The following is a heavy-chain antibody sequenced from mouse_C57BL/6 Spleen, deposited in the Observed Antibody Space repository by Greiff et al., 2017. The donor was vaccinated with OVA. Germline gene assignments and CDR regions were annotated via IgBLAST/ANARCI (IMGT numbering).Heavy chain of an antibody. CDR2: ISGGGGNT. CDR3: ARRGYREYAMDY. Sequence: EVHLVESGGGLVKPGGSLKLSCAASGFTFSSYTMSWVRQTPEKRLEWVATISGGGGNTYYPDSVKGRFTISRDNAKNTLYLQMSSLRSEDTALYYCARRGYREYAMDYWGQGTSVTVSS. J-gene: IGHJ4*01. V-gene: IGHV5-9*01. CDR1: GFTFSSYT. D-gene: IGHD2-14*01.